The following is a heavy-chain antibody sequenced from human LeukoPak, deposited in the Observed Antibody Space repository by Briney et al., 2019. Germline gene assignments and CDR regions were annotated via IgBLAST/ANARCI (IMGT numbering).Heavy chain of an antibody. CDR3: ARSTTVTYFFDY. Sequence: SETLSLTCTVSGGSISSYYWGWIRQPPGKGLEWIGSIYYSGSTYYNPSLKSRVTISVDTSKNQFSLKLSSVTAADTAVYYCARSTTVTYFFDYWGQGTLVTVSS. CDR2: IYYSGST. J-gene: IGHJ4*02. D-gene: IGHD4-11*01. CDR1: GGSISSYY. V-gene: IGHV4-39*01.